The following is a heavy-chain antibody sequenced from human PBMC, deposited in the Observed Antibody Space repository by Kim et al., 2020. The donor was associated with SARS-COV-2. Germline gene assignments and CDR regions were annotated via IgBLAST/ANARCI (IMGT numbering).Heavy chain of an antibody. Sequence: GGSLRLSCAASGFTFGDYAMHWVRQAPGKGLEWVSGISWNSGSIGYADSVKGRFTISRDNAKNSLYLQMNSLRAEDTALYYCAKAPYSSSWYNWFDPWGQGTLVPVSS. CDR1: GFTFGDYA. J-gene: IGHJ5*02. V-gene: IGHV3-9*01. D-gene: IGHD6-13*01. CDR2: ISWNSGSI. CDR3: AKAPYSSSWYNWFDP.